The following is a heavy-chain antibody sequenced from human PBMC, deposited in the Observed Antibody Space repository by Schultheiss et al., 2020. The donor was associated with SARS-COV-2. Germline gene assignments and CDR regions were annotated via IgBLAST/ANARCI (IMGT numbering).Heavy chain of an antibody. D-gene: IGHD3-10*01. V-gene: IGHV3-66*02. J-gene: IGHJ6*03. CDR2: IYSGGST. Sequence: GVSLRLSCAASGFTVSSNYMSWVRQAPGKGLEWVSVIYSGGSTYYADSVKGRFTISRDNSKNTLYLQMNSLRAEDTAVYYCARDRGGSGTIFDYYYYMDVWGKGTTVTV. CDR3: ARDRGGSGTIFDYYYYMDV. CDR1: GFTVSSNY.